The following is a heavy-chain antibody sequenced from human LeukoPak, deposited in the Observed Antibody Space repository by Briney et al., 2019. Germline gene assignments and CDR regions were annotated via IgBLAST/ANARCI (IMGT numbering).Heavy chain of an antibody. J-gene: IGHJ4*02. V-gene: IGHV3-74*01. CDR1: GFTFSSYW. D-gene: IGHD3-10*01. CDR2: INSDGSST. Sequence: PGGSLRLSCAASGFTFSSYWMHWVRQAPGRGLVWVSRINSDGSSTSYADSVKGRFTISRDNAKNTLYLQMNSLRAEDTAVYYCARDRRFPGCYFDYWGQGTLVTVSS. CDR3: ARDRRFPGCYFDY.